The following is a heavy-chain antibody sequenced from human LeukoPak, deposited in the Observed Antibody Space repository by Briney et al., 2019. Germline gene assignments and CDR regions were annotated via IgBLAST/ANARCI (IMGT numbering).Heavy chain of an antibody. D-gene: IGHD3-16*02. Sequence: GGSLRLSCAASGFTFSSYWMSWVRQAPGKGLEWVSYISSSSSTIYYADSVKGRFTISRDNAKNSLYLQMNSLRAEDTAVYYCARAAPVTYDYVWGSYRQRGYGMDVWGQGTTVTVSS. CDR2: ISSSSSTI. V-gene: IGHV3-48*01. CDR3: ARAAPVTYDYVWGSYRQRGYGMDV. J-gene: IGHJ6*02. CDR1: GFTFSSYW.